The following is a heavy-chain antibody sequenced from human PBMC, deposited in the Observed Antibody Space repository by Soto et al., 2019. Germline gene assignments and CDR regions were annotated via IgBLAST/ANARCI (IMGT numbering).Heavy chain of an antibody. J-gene: IGHJ6*02. D-gene: IGHD5-18*01. CDR1: GFTFSSYS. V-gene: IGHV3-21*01. Sequence: GGSLRLSCAASGFTFSSYSMNWVRQAPGKGLEWVSSISSSSSYIYYADSVKGRFTISRDNAKNSLYLQMNSLRAEDTAVYYCARERAAMVSLVTYLGGMDVLCQGTMVTVSS. CDR2: ISSSSSYI. CDR3: ARERAAMVSLVTYLGGMDV.